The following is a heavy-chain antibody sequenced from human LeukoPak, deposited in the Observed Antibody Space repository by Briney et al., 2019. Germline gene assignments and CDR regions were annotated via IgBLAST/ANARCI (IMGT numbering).Heavy chain of an antibody. Sequence: SETLSLTCTVSGGFGGFYYWIWIRQPPGKGLEWIGNIHTSGSTDYSPSLKSRVTMSIDTSKNQFSLRLSSVTAADTAVYYCARPGQSSWWVYFNYWGQGTLVTVSS. CDR2: IHTSGST. V-gene: IGHV4-4*09. CDR1: GGFGGFYY. J-gene: IGHJ4*02. CDR3: ARPGQSSWWVYFNY. D-gene: IGHD2-15*01.